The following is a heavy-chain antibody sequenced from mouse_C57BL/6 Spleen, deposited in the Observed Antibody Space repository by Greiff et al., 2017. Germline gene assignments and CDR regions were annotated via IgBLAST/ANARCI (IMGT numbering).Heavy chain of an antibody. CDR2: ISSSGST. V-gene: IGHV3-4*01. J-gene: IGHJ1*03. D-gene: IGHD1-1*01. CDR1: GYSITNGNHW. Sequence: EVKVEESGPALVKPSQTVSLTCTVTGYSITNGNHWWNWIRQVSGSKLEWIGSISSSGSTDSTPSLKSRISITRDTSKNQLFLQLTSGTTEDIATYDCAADSYGSSYWYFDVWGTGTTVTVSS. CDR3: AADSYGSSYWYFDV.